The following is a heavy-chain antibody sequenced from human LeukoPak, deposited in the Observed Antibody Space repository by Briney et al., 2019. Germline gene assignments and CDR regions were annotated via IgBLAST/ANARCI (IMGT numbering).Heavy chain of an antibody. CDR1: GFTFVSYA. Sequence: GGSLRLSCAASGFTFVSYAMSWVRQAPGKGLEWVANINQDGSQGYYVDSVEGRFTISRDNARNSLDLQMNSLRADDTAVYYCATYFYDNTHWGCWGQGTLVTVSS. CDR2: INQDGSQG. V-gene: IGHV3-7*02. D-gene: IGHD3-22*01. CDR3: ATYFYDNTHWGC. J-gene: IGHJ4*02.